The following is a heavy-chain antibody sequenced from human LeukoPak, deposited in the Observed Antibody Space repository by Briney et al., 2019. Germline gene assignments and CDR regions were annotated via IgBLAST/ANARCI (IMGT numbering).Heavy chain of an antibody. CDR3: ASYDYGAGGFDY. J-gene: IGHJ4*02. Sequence: GGSLRLSCAASGFTFSSYAMNWVRQAPGKGLEWVSAISGSGGSTYYADSVKGRFTISRDNSKNTLYLQMNSLRAEDTAVYYCASYDYGAGGFDYWGQGTLVTVSS. CDR2: ISGSGGST. V-gene: IGHV3-23*01. CDR1: GFTFSSYA. D-gene: IGHD4-17*01.